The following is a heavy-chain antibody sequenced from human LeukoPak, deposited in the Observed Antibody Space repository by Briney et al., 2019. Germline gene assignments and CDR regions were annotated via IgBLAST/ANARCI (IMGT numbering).Heavy chain of an antibody. CDR2: INWNSGSI. J-gene: IGHJ4*02. Sequence: GRSLRLSCAASGFTFDDYAIHWVRHAPGKGLEWVSGINWNSGSIVYADSVKGRFTISRDNAKNSLYLQMNSLRAEDTALYYCAKDPHRGSYSFYFDYWGQGTLVTVSS. CDR3: AKDPHRGSYSFYFDY. CDR1: GFTFDDYA. V-gene: IGHV3-9*01. D-gene: IGHD1-26*01.